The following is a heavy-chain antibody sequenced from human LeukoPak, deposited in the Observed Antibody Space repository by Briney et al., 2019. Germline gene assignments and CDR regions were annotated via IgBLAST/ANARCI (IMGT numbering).Heavy chain of an antibody. J-gene: IGHJ4*02. D-gene: IGHD3-16*01. Sequence: ASVKVSCKASGYTFTHYAMNWVRQAPGQGLEWMGWINTNTGNPTYAQGFTGRFVFSLDTSLNTAYLQISSLKAEDTAVYYCARLEFHGGEGVDYWGQGTLVTVS. CDR3: ARLEFHGGEGVDY. V-gene: IGHV7-4-1*02. CDR1: GYTFTHYA. CDR2: INTNTGNP.